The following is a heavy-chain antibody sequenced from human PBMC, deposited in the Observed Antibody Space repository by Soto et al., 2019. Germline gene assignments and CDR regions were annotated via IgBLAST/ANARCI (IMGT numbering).Heavy chain of an antibody. V-gene: IGHV4-59*01. J-gene: IGHJ5*02. CDR2: IYYSGST. D-gene: IGHD2-15*01. CDR3: AREGYCSGGSCYGWFDP. CDR1: GGSISSYY. Sequence: SETLSLTCTVSGGSISSYYWSWIRQPPGKGLEWIGYIYYSGSTNYNPSLKSRVTISVDTSKNQFSLKLSSVTAADTAVYYCAREGYCSGGSCYGWFDPWGQGTLVTVSS.